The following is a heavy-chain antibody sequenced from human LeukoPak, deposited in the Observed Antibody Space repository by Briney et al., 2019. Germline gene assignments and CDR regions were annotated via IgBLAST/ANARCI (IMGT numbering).Heavy chain of an antibody. CDR3: ARGRDYYGSGSYGTGNWFDP. CDR1: GFTFSSYS. V-gene: IGHV3-21*01. Sequence: GGSLRLSCAASGFTFSSYSMNWVRQAPGKGLEWVSSISSSSSYIYYADSVKGRFTISRDNAKNSLYLQMNSLRAEDTAVYYCARGRDYYGSGSYGTGNWFDPWGQGTLVTVSS. D-gene: IGHD3-10*01. CDR2: ISSSSSYI. J-gene: IGHJ5*02.